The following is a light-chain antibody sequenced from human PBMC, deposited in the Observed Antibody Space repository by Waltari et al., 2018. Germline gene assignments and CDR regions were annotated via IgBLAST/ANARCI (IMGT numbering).Light chain of an antibody. Sequence: QLVLTQSPSASASLGASVKLTCTLSSGHSSNVLAWLQEQPGKGPRYLMKVNSDGSHSKGDGIPDRFSGSSSGAERYLTISSLQSEDEADYYCQTGGHGTWVFGGGTKLTVL. CDR2: VNSDGSH. CDR1: SGHSSNV. CDR3: QTGGHGTWV. V-gene: IGLV4-69*01. J-gene: IGLJ3*02.